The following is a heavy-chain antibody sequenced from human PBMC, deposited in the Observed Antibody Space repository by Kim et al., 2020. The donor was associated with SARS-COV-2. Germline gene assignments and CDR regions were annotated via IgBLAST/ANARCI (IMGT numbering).Heavy chain of an antibody. Sequence: GGSLRLSCVASEFTFNTFWMSWVRQAPGKGLEWVANIKQDGSEKYYVDSVKGRFTIFRDNAKNSLYLQMNSLRAEDTAVYYCARDSAAIFWSNGRNYGMDVWGQGTTVTVSS. D-gene: IGHD3-3*01. V-gene: IGHV3-7*03. J-gene: IGHJ6*02. CDR2: IKQDGSEK. CDR1: EFTFNTFW. CDR3: ARDSAAIFWSNGRNYGMDV.